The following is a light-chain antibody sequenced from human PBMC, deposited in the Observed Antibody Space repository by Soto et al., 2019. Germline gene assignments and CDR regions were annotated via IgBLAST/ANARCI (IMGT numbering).Light chain of an antibody. J-gene: IGKJ5*01. CDR1: QGIRID. Sequence: IQMTQSRSSVSASVRDRVTITCRASQGIRIDLGWYQQKPGKAPKLLIYAASTLQSGVPSRFSGSGSGTEFTLTICSLQPEDFATYYCQQLSSYPLTFGQGTRLEIK. V-gene: IGKV1-17*01. CDR2: AAS. CDR3: QQLSSYPLT.